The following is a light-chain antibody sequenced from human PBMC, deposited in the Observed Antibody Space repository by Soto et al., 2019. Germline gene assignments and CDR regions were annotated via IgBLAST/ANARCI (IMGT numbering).Light chain of an antibody. J-gene: IGKJ2*01. CDR3: QQANSFPHT. Sequence: DIPMTQSPSSVSASVGDRVTITCRASQCISSWLAWYQQNPGKAPTLLIYAASSLQSGVPSRFSGSGSGTDFTLTISSLQPEDFATYYCQQANSFPHTFGQGTKLEIK. CDR1: QCISSW. V-gene: IGKV1-12*01. CDR2: AAS.